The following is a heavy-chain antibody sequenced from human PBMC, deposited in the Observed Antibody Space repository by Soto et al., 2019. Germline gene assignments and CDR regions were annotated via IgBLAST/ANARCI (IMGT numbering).Heavy chain of an antibody. Sequence: GGSLTLSCAPSVFTFSNCSMSWVRQAPGKGLEWVSYISRTSNTIYYADSVKGRFTISRDNAKNSLYLQMNSLRAEDTAVYYCARDRSSGWRAGYYYMAVWGKGTTVTVSS. V-gene: IGHV3-48*01. CDR3: ARDRSSGWRAGYYYMAV. CDR1: VFTFSNCS. D-gene: IGHD6-19*01. J-gene: IGHJ6*03. CDR2: ISRTSNTI.